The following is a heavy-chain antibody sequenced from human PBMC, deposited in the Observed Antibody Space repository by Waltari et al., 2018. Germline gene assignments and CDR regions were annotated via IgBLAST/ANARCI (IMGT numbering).Heavy chain of an antibody. CDR1: VFTFNNYL. D-gene: IGHD4-17*01. V-gene: IGHV3-7*01. J-gene: IGHJ4*02. CDR3: VTGLTTVTAKDYFDH. Sequence: EVQLVESGGGLVQPGGSLRLSCAVSVFTFNNYLMNWVRLAPGRGLEWVANIKQDGSEKNYVDSVEGRFSISRDNAQNSLYLQMNSLRAEDTAIYYCVTGLTTVTAKDYFDHWGQGALVTVSS. CDR2: IKQDGSEK.